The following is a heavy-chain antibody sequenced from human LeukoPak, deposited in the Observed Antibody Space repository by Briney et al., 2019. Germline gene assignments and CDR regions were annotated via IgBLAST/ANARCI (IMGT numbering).Heavy chain of an antibody. CDR1: GFIFNDYA. CDR3: AKVGHPYDFWSGYK. D-gene: IGHD3-3*01. CDR2: ISGDGGST. J-gene: IGHJ4*02. Sequence: GESLRLSCAASGFIFNDYAMHWVRQAPGKGLEWVSFISGDGGSTSYADSVKGRFTISRDNSKTSLYLQMNSLRTEDTALYYCAKVGHPYDFWSGYKWGQGTLVTVSS. V-gene: IGHV3-43*02.